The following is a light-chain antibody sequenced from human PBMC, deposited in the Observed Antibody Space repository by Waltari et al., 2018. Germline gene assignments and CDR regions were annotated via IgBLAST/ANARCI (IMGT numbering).Light chain of an antibody. CDR3: MQALETPPT. V-gene: IGKV2-28*01. Sequence: DIVMTQSPLSLPVTPGEPASISCRSRQSLLQSNGYKYLDWYLQKPGQSPQLLTYLGSNRASVVPDRGSGSGSDTECTLEISRVEAEDVGVYYCMQALETPPTFGGGTKVEIK. CDR1: QSLLQSNGYKY. CDR2: LGS. J-gene: IGKJ4*01.